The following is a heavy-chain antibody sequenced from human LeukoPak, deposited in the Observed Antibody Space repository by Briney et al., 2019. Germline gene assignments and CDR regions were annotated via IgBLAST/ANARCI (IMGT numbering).Heavy chain of an antibody. D-gene: IGHD4-11*01. Sequence: PSETLSLTCAVSGGSISSSNWCSWVRQPPGKGLEWIGEIYHSGSTNYNPSLKSRVTISVDKSKNQFSLKLSSVTAADTAVYYCARDRRTVTTQFYYYYYGMDVWGQGTTVTVSS. J-gene: IGHJ6*02. CDR3: ARDRRTVTTQFYYYYYGMDV. V-gene: IGHV4-4*02. CDR1: GGSISSSNW. CDR2: IYHSGST.